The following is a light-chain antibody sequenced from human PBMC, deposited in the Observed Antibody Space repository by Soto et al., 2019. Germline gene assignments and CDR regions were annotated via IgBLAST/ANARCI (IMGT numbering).Light chain of an antibody. CDR2: EVT. Sequence: QSALTQPPSASGSPGQSVTISCTGTSSDIGGYDYVSWYQQPPGKAPQVIIYEVTKRRSGVPDRFSGSKSGNTASLTISGLQAEDEADYYCWSYAGFNRYLFGTGTKVTVL. CDR1: SSDIGGYDY. J-gene: IGLJ1*01. V-gene: IGLV2-8*01. CDR3: WSYAGFNRYL.